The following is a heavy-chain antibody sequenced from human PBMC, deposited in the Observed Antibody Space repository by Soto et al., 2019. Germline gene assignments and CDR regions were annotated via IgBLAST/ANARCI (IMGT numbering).Heavy chain of an antibody. CDR2: INHSGST. J-gene: IGHJ4*02. V-gene: IGHV4-34*01. CDR1: GVSFTGYY. CDR3: ATSYYNFWSVYYLAYFGY. D-gene: IGHD3-3*01. Sequence: QVHLQQWGAGLLKPSETLSLTCAVYGVSFTGYYWSWIRQPPGKGLEWIGEINHSGSTNYNPSLKSRVTISIDTYKKQFSLKLSSVTAADTAVYDCATSYYNFWSVYYLAYFGYWCQGTQVTVSS.